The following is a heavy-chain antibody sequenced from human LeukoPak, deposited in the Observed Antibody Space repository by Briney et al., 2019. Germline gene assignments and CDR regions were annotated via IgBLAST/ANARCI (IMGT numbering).Heavy chain of an antibody. Sequence: PSETLSLTCTVSGGSISSSSYYWGWIRQPPGRGLEWIGSIYYSGSTYYNPSLKSRVTISVDTSKKQFSLKLSSVTAADTAVYYCAGIDNGGRGDAFDVWGQGTMVTVSS. CDR2: IYYSGST. D-gene: IGHD4-23*01. CDR3: AGIDNGGRGDAFDV. CDR1: GGSISSSSYY. J-gene: IGHJ3*01. V-gene: IGHV4-39*07.